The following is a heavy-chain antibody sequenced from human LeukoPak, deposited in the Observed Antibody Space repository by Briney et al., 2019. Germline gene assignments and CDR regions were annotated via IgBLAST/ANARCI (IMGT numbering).Heavy chain of an antibody. CDR2: IYSGGNT. CDR1: GFTFSSYW. CDR3: ARDPPYLKAVAGSRGSY. D-gene: IGHD6-19*01. V-gene: IGHV3-66*01. Sequence: LGGSLRLSCAASGFTFSSYWMSWVRQAPGKGLEWVSVIYSGGNTYYADSVKGRFTISRDNSKNTLYLQMNSLRAEDTAVYYCARDPPYLKAVAGSRGSYWGQGTLVTVSS. J-gene: IGHJ4*02.